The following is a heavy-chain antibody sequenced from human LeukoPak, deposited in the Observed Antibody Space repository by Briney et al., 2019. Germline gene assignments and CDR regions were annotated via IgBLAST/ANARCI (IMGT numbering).Heavy chain of an antibody. CDR1: GDSVSGNSAA. J-gene: IGHJ6*02. CDR3: ARDYGVQDYYYYGMDV. V-gene: IGHV6-1*01. Sequence: SQTLSLTCAISGDSVSGNSAAWNWIRQSPSRGLEWLGRTYYRSKWYNDYAVSVKSRITINPDTSKNQFSLQLNSVTPEDTAVYYCARDYGVQDYYYYGMDVWGQGTTVTVSS. D-gene: IGHD4-17*01. CDR2: TYYRSKWYN.